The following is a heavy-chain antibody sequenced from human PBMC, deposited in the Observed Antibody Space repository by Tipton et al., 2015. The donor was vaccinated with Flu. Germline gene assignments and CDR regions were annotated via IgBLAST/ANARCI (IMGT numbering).Heavy chain of an antibody. D-gene: IGHD3-22*01. Sequence: SLRLSCAASGFTFSSYAMHWVRQAPGKGLEWVAVISYDGSNKYYADSVKGRFTISRDNSKNTLYLQMNGLRAEDTAVYYCARGEYYDSSGYRTFDYWGQGTLVTVSS. CDR1: GFTFSSYA. J-gene: IGHJ4*02. V-gene: IGHV3-30*04. CDR3: ARGEYYDSSGYRTFDY. CDR2: ISYDGSNK.